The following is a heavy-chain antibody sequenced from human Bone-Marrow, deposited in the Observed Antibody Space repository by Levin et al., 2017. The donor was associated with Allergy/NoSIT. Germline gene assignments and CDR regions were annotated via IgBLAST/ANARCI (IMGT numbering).Heavy chain of an antibody. V-gene: IGHV3-30-3*01. CDR2: ISYDGSNK. CDR1: GFTFSSYA. Sequence: GGSLRLSCAASGFTFSSYAMHWVRQAPGKGLEWVAVISYDGSNKYYADSVKGRFTISRDNSKNTLYLQMNSLRAEDTAVYYCARDDCSSTSCYTGYYYYYYGMDVWGQGTTVTVSS. CDR3: ARDDCSSTSCYTGYYYYYYGMDV. J-gene: IGHJ6*02. D-gene: IGHD2-2*02.